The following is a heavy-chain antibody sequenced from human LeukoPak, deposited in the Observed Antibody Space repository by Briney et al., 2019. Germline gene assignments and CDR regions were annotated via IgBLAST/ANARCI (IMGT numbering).Heavy chain of an antibody. J-gene: IGHJ4*02. V-gene: IGHV3-53*01. CDR1: GFTVSSNY. CDR2: IYSGGST. CDR3: ASYLDLSSGWYYLDY. D-gene: IGHD6-19*01. Sequence: PGGSLRLSCAASGFTVSSNYMSWVRQAPGKGLEWVSVIYSGGSTYYADSVKGRFTISRDNSKNTLYLQMNSLRAEDTAVYYCASYLDLSSGWYYLDYWGQGTLVTVSS.